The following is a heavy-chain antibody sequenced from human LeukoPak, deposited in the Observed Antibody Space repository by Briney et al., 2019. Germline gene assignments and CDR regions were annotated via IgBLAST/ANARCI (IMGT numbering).Heavy chain of an antibody. CDR1: GFTFSSYG. CDR2: ISYDGSNK. J-gene: IGHJ4*02. D-gene: IGHD6-19*01. Sequence: GGSLRLSCAASGFTFSSYGMHWVRQAPGKGLEWVAVISYDGSNKYYADSVEGRFTISRDNSKNTLYLQMNSLRAEDTAVYYCAKGYSSGKDYWGQGTLVTVSS. V-gene: IGHV3-30*18. CDR3: AKGYSSGKDY.